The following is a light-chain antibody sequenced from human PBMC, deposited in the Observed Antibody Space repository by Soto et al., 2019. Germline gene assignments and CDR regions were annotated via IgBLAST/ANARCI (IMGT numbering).Light chain of an antibody. J-gene: IGKJ1*01. V-gene: IGKV1-5*03. CDR2: KAS. CDR3: QQYNSYSWT. CDR1: QSISSW. Sequence: DIQMTQSPSTLSASVGDRVTITCRASQSISSWLAWYQQKPGKAPKLLIYKASSLESGVPSRFSGSGSGTKFNLTISSLQPDDFATYYCQQYNSYSWTFGQGTKVEIK.